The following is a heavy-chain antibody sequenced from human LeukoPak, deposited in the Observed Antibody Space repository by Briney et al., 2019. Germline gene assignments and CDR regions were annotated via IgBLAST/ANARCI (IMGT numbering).Heavy chain of an antibody. CDR1: GFTFSSYS. V-gene: IGHV3-48*01. Sequence: GGSLRLSCAASGFTFSSYSMNWVRQAPGKGLEWVSYISSSSSTIHYANSVKGRFTISRDNAKNTLYLQMSSLRTEDTAVYYCVKVGTLGGTYGPFDYWGQGTLVTVSS. CDR2: ISSSSSTI. J-gene: IGHJ4*02. CDR3: VKVGTLGGTYGPFDY. D-gene: IGHD1-26*01.